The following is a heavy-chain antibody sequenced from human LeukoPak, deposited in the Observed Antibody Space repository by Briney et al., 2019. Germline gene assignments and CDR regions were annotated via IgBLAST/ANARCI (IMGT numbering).Heavy chain of an antibody. CDR1: GYTFTDYY. D-gene: IGHD2-21*01. V-gene: IGHV1-2*02. J-gene: IGHJ4*02. CDR2: INPNSGGT. Sequence: ASVTVSCKASGYTFTDYYMHWVRQAPGQGLEWMGWINPNSGGTNYAQKFQGRVTMTRDTSISTAYMDLSSLKSDDTAVYYCARAHIGNDLFIDYWGQGTLVTVSS. CDR3: ARAHIGNDLFIDY.